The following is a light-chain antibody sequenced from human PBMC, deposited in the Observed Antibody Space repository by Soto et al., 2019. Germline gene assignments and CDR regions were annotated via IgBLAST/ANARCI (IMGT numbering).Light chain of an antibody. CDR1: QTISSW. J-gene: IGKJ1*01. Sequence: DIQMTQSPSSLSGSVGDRVTITCRASQTISSWLAWYQQRPGQAPKLLIYDASTVQRGVPSRFSGSGSGTEFTLTISSLQPDDSATYYCQHYSLYSPWTFGQGTKVDIK. V-gene: IGKV1-5*01. CDR3: QHYSLYSPWT. CDR2: DAS.